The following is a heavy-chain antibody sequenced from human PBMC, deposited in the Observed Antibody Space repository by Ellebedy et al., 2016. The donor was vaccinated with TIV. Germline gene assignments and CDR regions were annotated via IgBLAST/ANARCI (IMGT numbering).Heavy chain of an antibody. V-gene: IGHV3-11*01. J-gene: IGHJ4*02. D-gene: IGHD2-15*01. Sequence: GGSLRLSXAASGFTFSDYYMSWIRQAPGKGLEWVSYISSSGSTIYYADSVKGRFTISRDNAKNSLYLQMNSLRAEDTAVYYCARSGDIVVVVAATPTDYWGQGTLVTVSS. CDR3: ARSGDIVVVVAATPTDY. CDR2: ISSSGSTI. CDR1: GFTFSDYY.